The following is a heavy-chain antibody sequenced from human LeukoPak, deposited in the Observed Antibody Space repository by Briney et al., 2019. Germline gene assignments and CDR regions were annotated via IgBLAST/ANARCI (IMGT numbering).Heavy chain of an antibody. Sequence: SGGSLRLSCAASGFTFSNYGMHWVRQAPGKGLEWVAVIWYDGSNKYYADSVKGRFTISRDNSKNTLYLQMKSLRAGDTAVYYCAKDRDTAMEIDYWGQGTLVTVSS. CDR1: GFTFSNYG. CDR2: IWYDGSNK. CDR3: AKDRDTAMEIDY. J-gene: IGHJ4*02. V-gene: IGHV3-33*06. D-gene: IGHD5-18*01.